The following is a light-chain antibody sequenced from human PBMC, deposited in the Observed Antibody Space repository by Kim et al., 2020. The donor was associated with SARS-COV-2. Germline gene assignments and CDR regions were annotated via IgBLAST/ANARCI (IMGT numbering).Light chain of an antibody. CDR2: QDT. V-gene: IGLV3-1*01. CDR3: QAWDSITVV. Sequence: LSPGQTASITCSGEKLGDKYASWYQQKPGQSPVLVIYQDTKRPSGIPERFSGSNSGNTATLTISGTQAMDEADYYCQAWDSITVVFGGGTQLTVL. CDR1: KLGDKY. J-gene: IGLJ2*01.